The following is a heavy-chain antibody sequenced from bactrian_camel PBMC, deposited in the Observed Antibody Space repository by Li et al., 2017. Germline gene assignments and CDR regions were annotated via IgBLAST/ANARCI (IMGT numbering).Heavy chain of an antibody. CDR3: AAGRPYAWCTGRPLAETEDDYMY. Sequence: HVQLVESGGGSVQAGGSLTLSCELFGETSKTYCIGWFRQVPGKGREAVARIYTGIGGGSAGAGPHYVDSVKGRFTVTQAKPKNTLYLQMTSLSPSDTGMYYRAAGRPYAWCTGRPLAETEDDYMYWGQGTQVTVS. D-gene: IGHD4*01. CDR1: GETSKTYC. J-gene: IGHJ4*01. CDR2: IYTGIGGGSAGAGP. V-gene: IGHV3-2*01.